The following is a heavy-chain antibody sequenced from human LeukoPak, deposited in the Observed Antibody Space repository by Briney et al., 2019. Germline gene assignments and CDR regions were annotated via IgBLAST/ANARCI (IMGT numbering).Heavy chain of an antibody. CDR3: ARDQGDASGWFFDY. J-gene: IGHJ4*02. Sequence: GGSLRLSCAASGFTFTNYAMNWVRQAPGKGLEWVTVIALDGSRKIYADSVKGRFTISRDNSKNTVSLQMNSLGVEDTAVYYCARDQGDASGWFFDYWGQGARVIVSS. CDR1: GFTFTNYA. V-gene: IGHV3-30*03. D-gene: IGHD6-19*01. CDR2: IALDGSRK.